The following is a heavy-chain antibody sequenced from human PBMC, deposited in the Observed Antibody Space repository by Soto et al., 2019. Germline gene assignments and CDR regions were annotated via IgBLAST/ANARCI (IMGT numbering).Heavy chain of an antibody. Sequence: ASVKVSCKASGYTFTSYGISWVRQAPGQGLEWMGWISAYNGNTNYAQKLQGRVTMTTDTSTSTAYMELRSLRSDDTAVYYCATSDYGDYADAFGIWGQGTMVTVSS. D-gene: IGHD4-17*01. V-gene: IGHV1-18*01. CDR2: ISAYNGNT. CDR1: GYTFTSYG. CDR3: ATSDYGDYADAFGI. J-gene: IGHJ3*02.